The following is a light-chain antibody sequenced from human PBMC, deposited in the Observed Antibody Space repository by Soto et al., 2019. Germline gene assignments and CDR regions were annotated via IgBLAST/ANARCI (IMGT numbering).Light chain of an antibody. Sequence: IQMTQSPSTLSSSVGDRVTLTCRASQTIGNWLAWYQQKTGKAPNLLIYDASSLERGVPSRFSGSRSGTEFTLTISSLQPDDFATYYCQQYDSYSYTFGQGTKLEIK. CDR1: QTIGNW. V-gene: IGKV1-5*01. CDR3: QQYDSYSYT. J-gene: IGKJ2*01. CDR2: DAS.